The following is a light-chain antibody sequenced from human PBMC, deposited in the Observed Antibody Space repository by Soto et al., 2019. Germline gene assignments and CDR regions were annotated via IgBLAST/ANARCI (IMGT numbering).Light chain of an antibody. Sequence: EIVLTQSPGTLALSPGERARLSCRASQSLSSSYLAWYQQKPGQAPRLLIYGASSRATGFPDRFSGSGSGTDFTLTISRLEPEDFAMYYCQQYGSSPWTFGQGTKVDIK. CDR3: QQYGSSPWT. CDR1: QSLSSSY. J-gene: IGKJ1*01. CDR2: GAS. V-gene: IGKV3-20*01.